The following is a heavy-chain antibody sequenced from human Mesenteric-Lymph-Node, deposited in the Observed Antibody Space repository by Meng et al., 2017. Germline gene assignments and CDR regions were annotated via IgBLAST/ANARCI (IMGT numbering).Heavy chain of an antibody. CDR1: GFTFSSYG. D-gene: IGHD3-3*01. CDR2: IWYDGSNK. V-gene: IGHV3-33*01. Sequence: GESLKISCAASGFTFSSYGMHWVRQAPGKGLEWVAVIWYDGSNKYYADSVKGRFTISRDNSKNTLYLQMNSLRAEDTAVYYCARDQDFWSGFYYFDYWGQGTLVTVSS. J-gene: IGHJ4*02. CDR3: ARDQDFWSGFYYFDY.